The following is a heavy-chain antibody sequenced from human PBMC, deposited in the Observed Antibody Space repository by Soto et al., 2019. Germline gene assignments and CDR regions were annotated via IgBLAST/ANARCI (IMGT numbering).Heavy chain of an antibody. V-gene: IGHV4-39*01. CDR1: GGSISSSSYY. D-gene: IGHD3-3*01. Sequence: QLQLQESGPGLVKPSETLSLTCTVSGGSISSSSYYWGWIRQPPGKGLEWIGSIYYSGSTYYNPSLKSRATISVDTSKHQFSLKLSSVTAADTAVYYCARSTSGLRYYDFWSGYLDYWGQGTLVTVSS. J-gene: IGHJ4*02. CDR2: IYYSGST. CDR3: ARSTSGLRYYDFWSGYLDY.